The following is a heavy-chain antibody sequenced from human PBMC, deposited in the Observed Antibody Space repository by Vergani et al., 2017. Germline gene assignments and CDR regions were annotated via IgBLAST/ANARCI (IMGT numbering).Heavy chain of an antibody. Sequence: QVQLQQWGAGLLKPSQTLSLTCAVSGGSFSGYYWCWIRQPPGNGLAWIGEINHSGSNNYNTSLKRRVTMSVDTAKNQSSLKLSSVTAADTAVYYCARGLRSSIKPHWVVPAVSFDYWGQGTLVTVSS. CDR1: GGSFSGYY. CDR3: ARGLRSSIKPHWVVPAVSFDY. J-gene: IGHJ4*02. D-gene: IGHD2-2*01. CDR2: INHSGSN. V-gene: IGHV4-34*01.